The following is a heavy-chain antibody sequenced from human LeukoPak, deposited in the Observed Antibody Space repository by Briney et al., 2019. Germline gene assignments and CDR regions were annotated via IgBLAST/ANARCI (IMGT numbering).Heavy chain of an antibody. Sequence: GESLKISCKASGYRFTNYWIAWVRQMPGKGLELMGSIYPGDSDIRYSPSFQGQVTISADKSISTAYLQWSSLKASDTAMYYCARPPTSREDCWGQGTLVTVSS. V-gene: IGHV5-51*01. D-gene: IGHD1-26*01. CDR1: GYRFTNYW. CDR2: IYPGDSDI. J-gene: IGHJ4*02. CDR3: ARPPTSREDC.